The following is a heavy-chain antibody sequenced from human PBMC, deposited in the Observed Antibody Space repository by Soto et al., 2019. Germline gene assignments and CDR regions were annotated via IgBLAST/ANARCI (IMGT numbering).Heavy chain of an antibody. CDR3: ARGEDASFYYGLDV. Sequence: SETLSLTCTVSGGSITSSYWSWIRRPPGKGLEWIAYIYDTGISGYTPSTSYNPSLKSRVTMSVDTSKSQFSLKLTSVTAADTAVYYCARGEDASFYYGLDVWGQGITVTVSS. CDR1: GGSITSSY. D-gene: IGHD6-6*01. J-gene: IGHJ6*02. V-gene: IGHV4-59*01. CDR2: IYDTGISGYTPST.